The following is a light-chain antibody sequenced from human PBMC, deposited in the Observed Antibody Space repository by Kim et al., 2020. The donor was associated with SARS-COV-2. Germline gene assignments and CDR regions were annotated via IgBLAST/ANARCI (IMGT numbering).Light chain of an antibody. J-gene: IGLJ2*01. CDR3: QAWDSSTGVV. CDR1: KLGEKY. CDR2: QNT. V-gene: IGLV3-1*01. Sequence: SYELTQPPSVPVSPGQTASITCSGDKLGEKYACWYQQKPGQSPVLVIYQNTKRPSGIPERFSGSNSGNTATLTISGTQAMDEADYYCQAWDSSTGVVFGGGTQLTVL.